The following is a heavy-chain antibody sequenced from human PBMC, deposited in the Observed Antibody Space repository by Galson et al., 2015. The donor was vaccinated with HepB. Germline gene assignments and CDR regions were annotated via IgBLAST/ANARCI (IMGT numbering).Heavy chain of an antibody. CDR2: ISGSGGST. V-gene: IGHV3-23*01. D-gene: IGHD4-17*01. Sequence: SLRLSCAASGFTFSSYAMSWVRQAPGKGLEWVSAISGSGGSTYYADSVKGRFTISRDNSKNTLYLQMNSLRAEDTAVYYCAKDRKFDDYGDPWWYFDLWGRGTLVTVSS. J-gene: IGHJ2*01. CDR3: AKDRKFDDYGDPWWYFDL. CDR1: GFTFSSYA.